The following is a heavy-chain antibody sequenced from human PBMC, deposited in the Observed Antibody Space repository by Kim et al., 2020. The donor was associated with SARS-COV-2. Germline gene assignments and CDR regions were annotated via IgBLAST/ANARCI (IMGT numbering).Heavy chain of an antibody. CDR3: ARDKRAVAGQTPLDY. CDR1: GFTFSSYA. V-gene: IGHV3-30*04. CDR2: ISYDGSNK. D-gene: IGHD6-19*01. Sequence: GSLRLSCAASGFTFSSYAMHWVRQAPGKGLEWVAVISYDGSNKYYADSVKGRFTISRDNSKNTLYVQMNSLRAEDTALYYCARDKRAVAGQTPLDYWGQGTLVTVSS. J-gene: IGHJ4*02.